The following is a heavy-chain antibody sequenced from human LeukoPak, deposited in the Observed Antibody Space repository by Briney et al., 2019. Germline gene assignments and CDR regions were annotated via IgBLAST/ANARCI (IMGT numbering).Heavy chain of an antibody. CDR1: GFTFSRYG. CDR2: IWYDGSNK. J-gene: IGHJ4*02. V-gene: IGHV3-33*06. CDR3: AKDRGVADTRGCDY. Sequence: PGRSLRLSCAASGFTFSRYGMHWVRQAPGKGLEWVAVIWYDGSNKYYADSVKVRFTISRDNSKNTLYPQMNSLRAEDTAVYYCAKDRGVADTRGCDYWGQGTLVTVSS. D-gene: IGHD6-19*01.